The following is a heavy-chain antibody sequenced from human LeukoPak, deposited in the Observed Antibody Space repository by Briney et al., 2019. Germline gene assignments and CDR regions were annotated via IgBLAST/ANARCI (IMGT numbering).Heavy chain of an antibody. CDR2: IWYDGSNK. J-gene: IGHJ3*02. V-gene: IGHV3-33*01. CDR1: GFTFSSYD. CDR3: AREASDAFDI. Sequence: PGRSLRLSCAASGFTFSSYDMHCVRQAPGKGLEWVALIWYDGSNKNYADSVKGRFTISRDNSKNTLFLQMNSLRAEDTAVYYCAREASDAFDIWGQGTMVTVSS.